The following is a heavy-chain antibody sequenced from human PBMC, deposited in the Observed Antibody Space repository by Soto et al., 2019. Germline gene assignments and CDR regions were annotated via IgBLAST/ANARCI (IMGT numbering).Heavy chain of an antibody. CDR2: INHSGGST. CDR1: VYIFTNHY. D-gene: IGHD3-22*01. Sequence: QVQLVQSGAEVKKPGTSVKVSGKASVYIFTNHYIPCVRQAPGQGLEWMGIINHSGGSTNYLQKFQGRITMARDTSTSTGYLELSSLRSDDTAVYFGARADYYDSSGFCGDCWCKGSLVTFSS. CDR3: ARADYYDSSGFCGDC. J-gene: IGHJ4*02. V-gene: IGHV1-46*01.